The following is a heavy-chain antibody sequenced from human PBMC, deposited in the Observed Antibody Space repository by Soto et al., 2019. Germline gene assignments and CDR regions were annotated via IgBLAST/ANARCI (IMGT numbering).Heavy chain of an antibody. V-gene: IGHV1-3*01. J-gene: IGHJ4*02. CDR1: GYTFTSYA. D-gene: IGHD6-19*01. CDR3: ASVLSGWYWLDY. Sequence: ASVKVSCKASGYTFTSYAMHWVRQAPGQRLEWMGWINAGNGNTKYSQKFQGRVTITRDTSASTAYMELSSLRSEDTAVYYCASVLSGWYWLDYSGQATLVTVSS. CDR2: INAGNGNT.